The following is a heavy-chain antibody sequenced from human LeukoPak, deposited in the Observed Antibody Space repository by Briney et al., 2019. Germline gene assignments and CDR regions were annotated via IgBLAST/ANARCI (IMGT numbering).Heavy chain of an antibody. CDR3: ASTIRGRYSGYDYLPQDYYYYYMDV. D-gene: IGHD5-12*01. V-gene: IGHV4-59*01. J-gene: IGHJ6*03. Sequence: SETLSLTCAVSGYSISNYYWSWIRQPPGKGLEWIGYIYYSGSTNYNPSLKSRVTISVDTYKNQFSLKLSSVTAADTAVYYCASTIRGRYSGYDYLPQDYYYYYMDVWGKGTTVTVSS. CDR1: GYSISNYY. CDR2: IYYSGST.